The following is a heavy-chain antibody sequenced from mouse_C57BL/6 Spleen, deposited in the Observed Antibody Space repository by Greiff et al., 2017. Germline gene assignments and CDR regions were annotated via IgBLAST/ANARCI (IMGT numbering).Heavy chain of an antibody. CDR1: GYTFTDYY. V-gene: IGHV1-76*01. CDR2: IYPGSGNT. J-gene: IGHJ2*01. D-gene: IGHD1-1*01. CDR3: ARDLRSFDY. Sequence: VQLQQSGAELVRPGASVKLSCKASGYTFTDYYINWVKQRPGQGLEWIARIYPGSGNTYYNEKFKGKATLTADKSSSTAYMQLSSRTSEDSAVYFCARDLRSFDYWGQGTTLTVSS.